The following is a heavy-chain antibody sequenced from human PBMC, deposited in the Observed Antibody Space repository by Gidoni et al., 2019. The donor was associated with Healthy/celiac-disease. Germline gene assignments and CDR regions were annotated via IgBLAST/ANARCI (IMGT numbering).Heavy chain of an antibody. CDR1: GYTFTSYD. CDR2: MNPNRGNT. Sequence: QVQLVQSGAEVKKPGASVKVSCKASGYTFTSYDINWVRQATGQGLEWMGWMNPNRGNTGYAQKFQGRVTMTRNTSISTAYMELSSLRSEDTAVYYCAREGSSSFFFEYYYYGMDVWGQGTTVTVSS. D-gene: IGHD6-6*01. V-gene: IGHV1-8*01. CDR3: AREGSSSFFFEYYYYGMDV. J-gene: IGHJ6*02.